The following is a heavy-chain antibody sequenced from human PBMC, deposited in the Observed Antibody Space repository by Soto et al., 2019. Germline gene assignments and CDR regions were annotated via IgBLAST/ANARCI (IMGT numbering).Heavy chain of an antibody. CDR1: GFTFNSYA. V-gene: IGHV3-23*01. D-gene: IGHD3-3*01. Sequence: EVQLLESGGGLIQPGGSLRLSCEASGFTFNSYAMSWVRQAPGRGLEWVSSITASGRNSYYADSVKGRFTLSRDQSKNTLFLQMSSLRAEDTALYYCAKLTAYYDFWSGADFDYWGQGALVTVSS. CDR3: AKLTAYYDFWSGADFDY. J-gene: IGHJ4*02. CDR2: ITASGRNS.